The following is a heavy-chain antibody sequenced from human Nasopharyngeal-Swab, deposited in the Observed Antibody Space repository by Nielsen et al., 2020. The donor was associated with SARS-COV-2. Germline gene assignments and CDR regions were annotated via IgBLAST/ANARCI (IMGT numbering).Heavy chain of an antibody. CDR2: IESGGRT. CDR1: GFTVSGSY. V-gene: IGHV3-66*01. CDR3: ARAPRYYYYAMDV. J-gene: IGHJ6*02. Sequence: GESLKISCAASGFTVSGSYMSWVRQAPGKGPEWVSTIESGGRTSYADSVKGRCTISRDNSKNTLWLQLNSLRGEDTAVYYCARAPRYYYYAMDVWGRGTKVTVSS.